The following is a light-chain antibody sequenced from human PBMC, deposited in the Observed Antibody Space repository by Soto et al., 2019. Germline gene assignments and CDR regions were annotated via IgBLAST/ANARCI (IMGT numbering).Light chain of an antibody. CDR1: QSVSSSY. V-gene: IGKV3-20*01. CDR3: QQYGSSPFT. J-gene: IGKJ3*01. CDR2: GAS. Sequence: EIVMTQSPATLSVSPGERATLSCRASQSVSSSYLAWYQQKPGQAPGLLIYGASSRATGIPDRFSGSGSGTDFTLTISRLEPEDFAVYYCQQYGSSPFTFGPGTKVDIK.